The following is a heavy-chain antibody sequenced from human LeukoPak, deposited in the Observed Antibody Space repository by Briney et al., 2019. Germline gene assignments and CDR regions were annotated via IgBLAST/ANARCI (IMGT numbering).Heavy chain of an antibody. V-gene: IGHV3-21*06. D-gene: IGHD3-3*01. CDR1: GFTFSSYS. CDR2: ISSSSSYI. CDR3: ARDLLGSGYTGNWYFDL. Sequence: KTGGSLRLSCAASGFTFSSYSMNWVRQAPGKGLEWVSSISSSSSYIYYADSVKGRFTVSRDNAKNSLYLQMNSLRAEDTAVYYCARDLLGSGYTGNWYFDLWGRGTLVTVSS. J-gene: IGHJ2*01.